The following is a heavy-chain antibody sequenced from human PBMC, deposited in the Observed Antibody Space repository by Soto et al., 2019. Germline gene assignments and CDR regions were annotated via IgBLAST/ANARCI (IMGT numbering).Heavy chain of an antibody. CDR2: ISGSGGST. CDR1: GFTFSSYA. D-gene: IGHD5-18*01. J-gene: IGHJ6*02. CDR3: AKAVQLWSPTYYYYGMDV. Sequence: AGGSLRLSCAASGFTFSSYAMSWVRQAPGKGLEWVSAISGSGGSTYYADSVKGRFTISRDNSKNTLYLQMNSLRAEDTAVYYCAKAVQLWSPTYYYYGMDVWGQGTTVTVSS. V-gene: IGHV3-23*01.